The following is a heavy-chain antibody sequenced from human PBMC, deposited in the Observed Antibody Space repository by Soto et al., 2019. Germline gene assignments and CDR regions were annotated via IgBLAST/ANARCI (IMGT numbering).Heavy chain of an antibody. Sequence: SETLSLTCSVSDVSVSSDIYYWSWIRHHPGKGLEWIGYIYYSGNTYYNPSLGGRVTISLDTSKNHFSLRLRSVTPADTAVYYCARYPVVVVPAANYGLDVWGQGTTVTVSS. V-gene: IGHV4-31*03. D-gene: IGHD2-2*01. J-gene: IGHJ6*02. CDR3: ARYPVVVVPAANYGLDV. CDR2: IYYSGNT. CDR1: DVSVSSDIYY.